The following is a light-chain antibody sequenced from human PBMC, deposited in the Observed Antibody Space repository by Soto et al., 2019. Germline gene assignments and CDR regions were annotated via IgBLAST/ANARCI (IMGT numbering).Light chain of an antibody. V-gene: IGLV2-14*01. CDR3: SSYTSSSTYV. J-gene: IGLJ1*01. CDR2: DVT. Sequence: QPAPLSGSPWQSNTISLTWTKSEVCGYNYAYWHQQHPGKAPKLMIYDVTNRPSGVSDRFSGSKSGNTASLTISGLQAEDEADYYCSSYTSSSTYVFGAGTKVTVL. CDR1: KSEVCGYNY.